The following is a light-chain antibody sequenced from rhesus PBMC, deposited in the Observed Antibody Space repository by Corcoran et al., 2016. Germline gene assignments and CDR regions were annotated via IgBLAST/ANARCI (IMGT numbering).Light chain of an antibody. CDR3: QQYNSSPCS. CDR2: KAS. V-gene: IGKV1-22*01. Sequence: DIQMTQSPSSLSASVGDTVTITCRASQSISSWLAWYQQKPGTAPKVLIYKASSLQSGVPSRLSGIGSRTDFTLTISSLQSEDFATYYCQQYNSSPCSFGRGTKVEIK. J-gene: IGKJ2*01. CDR1: QSISSW.